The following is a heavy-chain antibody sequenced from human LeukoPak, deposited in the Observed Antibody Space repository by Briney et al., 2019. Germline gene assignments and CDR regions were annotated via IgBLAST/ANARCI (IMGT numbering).Heavy chain of an antibody. J-gene: IGHJ6*03. CDR3: AKESPAYDFWSGYYVPRGSYYMDV. CDR1: GFTFSSYG. D-gene: IGHD3-3*01. V-gene: IGHV3-30*18. Sequence: GRSLRLSCAASGFTFSSYGMHWVRQAPGKGLEWVAVIWYGGSNKYYADSVKGRFTISRDNSKNTLYLQMNSLRAEDTAVYYCAKESPAYDFWSGYYVPRGSYYMDVWGKGTTVTVSS. CDR2: IWYGGSNK.